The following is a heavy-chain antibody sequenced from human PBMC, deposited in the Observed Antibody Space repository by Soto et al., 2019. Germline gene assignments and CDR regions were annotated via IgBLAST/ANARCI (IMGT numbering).Heavy chain of an antibody. CDR1: GYTFTGYY. CDR3: AKGSHAAAAADGSDWFDP. J-gene: IGHJ5*02. CDR2: INPNSGGT. V-gene: IGHV1-2*04. D-gene: IGHD6-13*01. Sequence: QVQLVQSGAEVKKPGASVKVSCKASGYTFTGYYMHWVRQAPGQGLEWMGWINPNSGGTNYAQKFQGWVTMTRDTAISTDYRELSRLRADDTAVYYCAKGSHAAAAADGSDWFDPWGQGTLVTVSS.